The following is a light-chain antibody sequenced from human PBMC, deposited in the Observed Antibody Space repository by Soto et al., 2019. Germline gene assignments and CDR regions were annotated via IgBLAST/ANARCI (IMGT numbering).Light chain of an antibody. V-gene: IGLV1-47*01. CDR2: RNN. CDR3: AAWDDTLSGHVV. CDR1: RSNIGSEY. J-gene: IGLJ2*01. Sequence: QSVLTQPPSASGTPGQRVTISCSGSRSNIGSEYVYWYQQVPGTAPKLLIYRNNQRPSGVPDRFSGSNSGTSASLAISGLRSEDEADYYCAAWDDTLSGHVVFGGGTKVTVL.